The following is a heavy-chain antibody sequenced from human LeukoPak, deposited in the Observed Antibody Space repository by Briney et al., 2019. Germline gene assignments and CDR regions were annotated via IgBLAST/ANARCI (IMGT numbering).Heavy chain of an antibody. CDR3: ARAHYDFWSGYYYYYYGMDV. CDR2: ISAYNGNT. J-gene: IGHJ6*02. Sequence: ASVKVSCKASGYTFTSYGISWVRQAPGQGLEWMGWISAYNGNTNYAQKLQGRVTMTTDTSTSTAYMELRSLRSDDTAVCYCARAHYDFWSGYYYYYYGMDVWGQGTTVTVSS. V-gene: IGHV1-18*01. CDR1: GYTFTSYG. D-gene: IGHD3-3*01.